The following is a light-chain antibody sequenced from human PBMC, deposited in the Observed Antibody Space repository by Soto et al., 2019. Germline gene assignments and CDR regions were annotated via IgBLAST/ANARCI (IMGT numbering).Light chain of an antibody. CDR2: GAS. J-gene: IGKJ2*01. CDR3: QQYYSSPHT. V-gene: IGKV3-20*01. CDR1: QSVSSSY. Sequence: EIVLTQSPGTLSLSPGERATLSCRASQSVSSSYLAWYQQKPGQAPRLLIYGASSRATGIPDRFSGSGSGTDFTLTISSLQAEDVAAYYCQQYYSSPHTFGQGTKLEIK.